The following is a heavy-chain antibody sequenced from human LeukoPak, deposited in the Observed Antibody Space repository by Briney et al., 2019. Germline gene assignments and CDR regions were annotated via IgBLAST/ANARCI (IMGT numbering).Heavy chain of an antibody. V-gene: IGHV4-31*03. CDR3: ARHGTRNGLDY. Sequence: PSETLSPTCTVSGGSISSGVYYWSWIRQHPGKGLEWIGYIYYNVNTYYNPSLKSRLTISVDTSKNQFSLRLSSVTAADTAVYYCARHGTRNGLDYWGQGTLVTVSS. J-gene: IGHJ4*02. CDR2: IYYNVNT. CDR1: GGSISSGVYY. D-gene: IGHD2-8*01.